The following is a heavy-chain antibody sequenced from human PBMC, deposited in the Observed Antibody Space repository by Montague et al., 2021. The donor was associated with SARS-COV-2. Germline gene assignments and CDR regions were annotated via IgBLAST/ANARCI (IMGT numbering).Heavy chain of an antibody. J-gene: IGHJ2*01. CDR3: TRGPVFSNSWYSLPTLDQRPSWYFDL. D-gene: IGHD6-13*01. CDR1: GVSFSGYY. CDR2: INHSGRT. V-gene: IGHV4-34*01. Sequence: SETLSLTCAVYGVSFSGYYWSWIRQAPGQGLEWIGEINHSGRTXXXPSXXXRVTISVDTSTTQFSLILNSVTAADTAVYYCTRGPVFSNSWYSLPTLDQRPSWYFDLWGRGTLVSVSS.